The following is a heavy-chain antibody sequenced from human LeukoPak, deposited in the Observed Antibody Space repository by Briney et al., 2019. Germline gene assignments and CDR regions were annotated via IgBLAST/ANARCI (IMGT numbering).Heavy chain of an antibody. V-gene: IGHV3-7*01. D-gene: IGHD1-26*01. CDR2: IKQDGSER. J-gene: IGHJ4*02. Sequence: PGGSLRLSCAASGFTFSNYWMTWVRQAPGKGLEWVANIKQDGSERYYVDSVRGRFTISRDNAKNPVYLQVNSLRVEDTAMYYCVRDTGGSGSYPDYWGQGVLVTVSS. CDR3: VRDTGGSGSYPDY. CDR1: GFTFSNYW.